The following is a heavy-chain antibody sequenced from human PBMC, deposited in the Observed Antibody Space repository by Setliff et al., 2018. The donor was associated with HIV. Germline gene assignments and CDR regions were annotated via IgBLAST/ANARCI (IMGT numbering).Heavy chain of an antibody. Sequence: PGGSLRLSCAASGLTFSDDYMSWIRQIPGKGLEWVSYISGSGSVIFYADSVKGRFTISRDNAKNSLYLQMNSLRAEDTCVYYCARVMEDCINGNCYFFDYWGQGTLVTVSS. J-gene: IGHJ4*02. V-gene: IGHV3-11*01. CDR3: ARVMEDCINGNCYFFDY. CDR1: GLTFSDDY. D-gene: IGHD2-8*01. CDR2: ISGSGSVI.